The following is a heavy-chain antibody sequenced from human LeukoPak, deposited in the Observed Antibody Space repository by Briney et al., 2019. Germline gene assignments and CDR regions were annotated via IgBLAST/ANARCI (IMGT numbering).Heavy chain of an antibody. CDR1: GGTFSSYA. D-gene: IGHD3-9*01. Sequence: ASVKVSCKASGGTFSSYAISWVRQAPGQGLEWMGRIIPTFGTANYAQKFQGRVTITTDESTSTAYMELSSLRSEDTAVYYCAREDYDILTGYYKGFDYWGQGTLVTVSS. V-gene: IGHV1-69*05. CDR2: IIPTFGTA. CDR3: AREDYDILTGYYKGFDY. J-gene: IGHJ4*02.